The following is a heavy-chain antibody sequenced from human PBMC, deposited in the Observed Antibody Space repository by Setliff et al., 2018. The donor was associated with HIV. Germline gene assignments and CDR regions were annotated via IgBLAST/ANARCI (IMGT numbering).Heavy chain of an antibody. CDR3: ARGALLAVFDFDH. D-gene: IGHD3-10*01. CDR1: AYTFTGYY. J-gene: IGHJ4*01. Sequence: ASVKVSCKASAYTFTGYYMHWVRQAPGQSLEWMGWINVGNGDTKYSQELQGRITITRDTSANTAYMELSSLRSDDTAIYFCARGALLAVFDFDHWGHGTLVTVSS. V-gene: IGHV1-3*01. CDR2: INVGNGDT.